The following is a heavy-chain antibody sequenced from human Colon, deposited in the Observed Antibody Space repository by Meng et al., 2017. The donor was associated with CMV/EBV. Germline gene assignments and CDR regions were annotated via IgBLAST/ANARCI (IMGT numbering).Heavy chain of an antibody. CDR3: ARDSSHTEYFQH. CDR2: INPNSGGT. J-gene: IGHJ1*01. CDR1: GYTFTGYH. V-gene: IGHV1-2*02. Sequence: CKASGYTFTGYHMHWVRQAPGQGLEWMGWINPNSGGTNYAQKFQGRVTMTRDTSISTAYMELSRLRSDDTAVYYCARDSSHTEYFQHWGQGTLVTVSS.